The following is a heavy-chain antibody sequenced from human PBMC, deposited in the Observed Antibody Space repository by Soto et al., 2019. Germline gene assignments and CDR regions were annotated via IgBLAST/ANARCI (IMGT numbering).Heavy chain of an antibody. CDR3: AHAGDYDLLTFDH. CDR2: IYWDDDK. Sequence: QITLKESGPTLVRPAQTLTLTCDFSGFSLSTYHMGVAWIRQPPGKALEWLALIYWDDDKRYSPSLKDRLAISKGTSNNQVVLTITNVDPGDTATYFCAHAGDYDLLTFDHWGPGTLVTVSS. J-gene: IGHJ4*02. V-gene: IGHV2-5*02. D-gene: IGHD4-17*01. CDR1: GFSLSTYHMG.